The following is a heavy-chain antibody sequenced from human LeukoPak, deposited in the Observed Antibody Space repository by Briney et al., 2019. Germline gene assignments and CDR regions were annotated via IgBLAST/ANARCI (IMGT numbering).Heavy chain of an antibody. CDR1: GFTFSSYG. V-gene: IGHV3-30*18. CDR3: AKERASRDDY. J-gene: IGHJ4*02. Sequence: SGGSLRLSCAASGFTFSSYGMHWVRQAPGKGLEWVAVISNDGGNKYYADSVKGRFTISRDNSKNTLYLQMNSLRAEDTAVYYCAKERASRDDYWGQGTLVTVSS. CDR2: ISNDGGNK.